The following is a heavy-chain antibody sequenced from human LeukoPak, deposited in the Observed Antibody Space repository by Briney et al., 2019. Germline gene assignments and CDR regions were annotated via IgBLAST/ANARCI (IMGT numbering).Heavy chain of an antibody. CDR1: GGSFSGYY. J-gene: IGHJ6*03. D-gene: IGHD3-22*01. CDR2: INHSGST. CDR3: ARANSGYDYYYYFLGV. Sequence: SETLSLTCAVYGGSFSGYYWSWIRQPPGKGLEWIGEINHSGSTNYNPSLRSRVTISMDTSKDQFSLNLSSVTAADTAVYYCARANSGYDYYYYFLGVWGEGTAVTVSS. V-gene: IGHV4-34*01.